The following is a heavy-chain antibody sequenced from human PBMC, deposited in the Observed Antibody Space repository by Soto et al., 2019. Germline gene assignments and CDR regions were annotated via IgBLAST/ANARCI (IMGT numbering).Heavy chain of an antibody. CDR2: TYYRSKWYN. D-gene: IGHD6-19*01. V-gene: IGHV6-1*01. CDR1: GDSVSSNSAA. CDR3: ARDLSSGWTETILYYYYGMDV. J-gene: IGHJ6*02. Sequence: KQSQTLSLTCAISGDSVSSNSAAWNWIRQSPSRGLEWLGRTYYRSKWYNDYAVSVKSRITINPDTSKNQFSLQLNSVTPEDTAVYYCARDLSSGWTETILYYYYGMDVWGQGTTVTVSS.